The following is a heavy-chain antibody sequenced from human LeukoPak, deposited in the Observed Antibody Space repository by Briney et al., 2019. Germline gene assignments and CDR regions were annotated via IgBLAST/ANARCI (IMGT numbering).Heavy chain of an antibody. Sequence: KPGGSLRLSCAASGFSFSDNYMSWVRQAPGKGLEWISYISGNSGYTKYADSVKGRFTISRDNSKNSLCLQMNSLRAEDTAVYYCAKGGDYYYYGMDVWGQGTTVTVS. D-gene: IGHD3-10*01. V-gene: IGHV3-11*05. J-gene: IGHJ6*02. CDR2: ISGNSGYT. CDR3: AKGGDYYYYGMDV. CDR1: GFSFSDNY.